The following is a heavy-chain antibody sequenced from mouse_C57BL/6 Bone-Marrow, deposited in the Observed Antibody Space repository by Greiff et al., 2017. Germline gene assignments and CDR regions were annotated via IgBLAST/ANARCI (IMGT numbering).Heavy chain of an antibody. CDR2: IWWDDDK. D-gene: IGHD2-2*01. J-gene: IGHJ4*01. V-gene: IGHV8-8*01. CDR3: ARIGLWLRRGGDYYAMDY. CDR1: GFSLSTFGMG. Sequence: QVTLKESGPGILQPSQTLSLTCSFSGFSLSTFGMGVGWIRQPSGKGLEWLAHIWWDDDKYYNPALKSRHIISKDTSKNQVFLKIANVDTADTATYYCARIGLWLRRGGDYYAMDYWGQGTSVTVSS.